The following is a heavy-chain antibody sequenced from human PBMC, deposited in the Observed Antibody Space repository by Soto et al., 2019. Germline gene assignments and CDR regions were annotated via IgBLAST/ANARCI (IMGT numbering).Heavy chain of an antibody. CDR2: IYHSGST. J-gene: IGHJ4*02. Sequence: QVQLQESGPGLVKPSGTLSLTCAVSGGSISSSNWWSWVRQPPGKGLEWIGEIYHSGSTYYNPSLKSRVTISVDTSKNQFSLKLSSVTAADTAVYYCARDGGGYDYRLFDYWGQGTLVTVSS. D-gene: IGHD5-12*01. V-gene: IGHV4-4*02. CDR1: GGSISSSNW. CDR3: ARDGGGYDYRLFDY.